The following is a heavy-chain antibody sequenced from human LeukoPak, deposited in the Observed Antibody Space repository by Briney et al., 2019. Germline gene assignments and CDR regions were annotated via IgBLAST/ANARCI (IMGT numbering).Heavy chain of an antibody. CDR2: INPDASTK. CDR3: ARDRAFSTFDY. D-gene: IGHD2-2*01. Sequence: GGSLRLSCAASEFTFATSWMTWVRQAPGKGLEWLGNINPDASTKNYAASVRGRFTFSRDNAKNSLYLHMSSLRAEDTAIYYCARDRAFSTFDYWGRGTLVTVSS. CDR1: EFTFATSW. J-gene: IGHJ4*02. V-gene: IGHV3-7*01.